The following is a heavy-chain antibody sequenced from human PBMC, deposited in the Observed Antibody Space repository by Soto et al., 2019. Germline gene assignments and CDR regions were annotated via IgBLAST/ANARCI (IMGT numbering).Heavy chain of an antibody. CDR3: ARANPRVTMVRGAGNWFDP. D-gene: IGHD3-10*01. J-gene: IGHJ5*02. Sequence: SVKVSCKASGGTFSSYAISWVRQAPGQGLEWMGGIIPIFGTANYAQKFQGRVTITADESTSAAYMELSSLRSEDTAVYYCARANPRVTMVRGAGNWFDPWGQGTLVTVSS. V-gene: IGHV1-69*13. CDR1: GGTFSSYA. CDR2: IIPIFGTA.